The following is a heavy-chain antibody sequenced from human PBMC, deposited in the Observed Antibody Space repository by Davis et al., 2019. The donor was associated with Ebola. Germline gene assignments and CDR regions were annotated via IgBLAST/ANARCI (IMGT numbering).Heavy chain of an antibody. CDR2: ITSDGNYK. Sequence: GGSLRLSCVAPGFSFTTYGMHWVRQTPGKGLEWVAIITSDGNYKYYGDSVKGRFTVSRDNSKNTVYLQLSSLRAEDTAVYYCAKGGDMDVWGPGTTVTVS. CDR1: GFSFTTYG. J-gene: IGHJ6*02. D-gene: IGHD3-16*01. V-gene: IGHV3-30*18. CDR3: AKGGDMDV.